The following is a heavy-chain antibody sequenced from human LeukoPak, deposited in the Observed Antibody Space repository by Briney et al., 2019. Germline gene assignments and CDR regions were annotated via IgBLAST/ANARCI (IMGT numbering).Heavy chain of an antibody. CDR2: ISGSSSNT. J-gene: IGHJ4*02. Sequence: GGSLRLSCAASGFTFSTYAMSWVRQAPGKRLEWVSAISGSSSNTYYADSVKGRFTISRDNSQNTLYLQMNSLRAEDTAVYYCAKLIAAAGDYWGQGTLVTVSS. D-gene: IGHD6-13*01. CDR1: GFTFSTYA. CDR3: AKLIAAAGDY. V-gene: IGHV3-23*01.